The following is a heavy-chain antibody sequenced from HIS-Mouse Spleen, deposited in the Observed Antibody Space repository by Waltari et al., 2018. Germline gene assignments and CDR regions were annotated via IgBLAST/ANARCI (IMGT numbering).Heavy chain of an antibody. J-gene: IGHJ2*01. CDR2: SYYRGRT. CDR1: GGSISSSSYY. V-gene: IGHV4-39*07. CDR3: AREIPYSSSWYDWYFDL. D-gene: IGHD6-13*01. Sequence: QLQLQESGPGLVKPSETLSLTCTVSGGSISSSSYYWGWIRQPRGKGLEWIGGSYYRGRTYDNPSPKSRVTISVDTSKNQFSLKLSSVTAADTAVYYCAREIPYSSSWYDWYFDLWGRGTLVTVSS.